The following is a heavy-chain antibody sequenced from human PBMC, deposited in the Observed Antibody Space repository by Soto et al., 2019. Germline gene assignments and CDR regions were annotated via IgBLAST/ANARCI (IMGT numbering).Heavy chain of an antibody. CDR2: IIPIFGTA. V-gene: IGHV1-69*01. CDR3: ARAIVGPTTTGWLDP. Sequence: QVQLVRSGAEVKKPGSSVKVSCKASGGTFSRYAISWVRQAPGQGLEWMGGIIPIFGTANYAQKLQGRVTITADESTSTAYMELSSLRFEDTAVYYRARAIVGPTTTGWLDPWGQGTLVTVSS. D-gene: IGHD1-26*01. J-gene: IGHJ5*02. CDR1: GGTFSRYA.